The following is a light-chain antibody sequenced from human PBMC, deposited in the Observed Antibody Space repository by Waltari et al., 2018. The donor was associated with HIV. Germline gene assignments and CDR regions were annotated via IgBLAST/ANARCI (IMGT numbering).Light chain of an antibody. J-gene: IGLJ3*02. V-gene: IGLV1-44*01. CDR2: CNK. Sequence: QSVLTQPPSASGTPGQTVTISCSGSRPNIGSNTVNWYQALPGTAPKFLTFCNKVRPSGVPVRFSGVKSGASASLAIIGLQSQDEAVYYCTTWDDSLNVLVFGGETDVTVL. CDR1: RPNIGSNT. CDR3: TTWDDSLNVLV.